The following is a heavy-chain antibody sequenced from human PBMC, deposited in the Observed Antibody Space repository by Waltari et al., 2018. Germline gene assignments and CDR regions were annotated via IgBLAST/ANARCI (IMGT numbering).Heavy chain of an antibody. V-gene: IGHV1-69*04. CDR1: GGTFSSYK. CDR2: IIPILGVP. CDR3: ARDASRYSGYANHDY. J-gene: IGHJ4*02. D-gene: IGHD6-25*01. Sequence: QVQLVQSGAEVKRHGSSVTVSCRASGGTFSSYKFNWVRQAPGQGLEWMGMIIPILGVPDYAPSFQGRLTITADESTSTVYMELTSLRSEDTAIYYCARDASRYSGYANHDYWGQGTLVTVSP.